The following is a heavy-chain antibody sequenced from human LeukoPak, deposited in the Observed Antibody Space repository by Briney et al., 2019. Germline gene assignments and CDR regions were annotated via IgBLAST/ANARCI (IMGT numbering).Heavy chain of an antibody. Sequence: GGSLRLSCAASGFTFSSYWMSWVRQAPGKGLEWVANIKQDGREKYYVDSVKGRFTIPRDNAKNSLYLQMNSLRAEDTAVYYCARGIVGATYFDYWGQGTLVTVSS. CDR2: IKQDGREK. CDR3: ARGIVGATYFDY. V-gene: IGHV3-7*01. J-gene: IGHJ4*02. D-gene: IGHD1-26*01. CDR1: GFTFSSYW.